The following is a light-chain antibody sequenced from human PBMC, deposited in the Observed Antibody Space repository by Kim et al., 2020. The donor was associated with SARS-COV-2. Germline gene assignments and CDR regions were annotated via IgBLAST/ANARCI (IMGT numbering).Light chain of an antibody. J-gene: IGKJ1*01. V-gene: IGKV3-20*01. CDR3: QQYSSSPAT. CDR1: QSVSSNY. CDR2: GAS. Sequence: EIVLTQSPGTLCLSPGERATLSCRASQSVSSNYLAWYQQKPGQAPRLLIYGASSRATGIPDRFSGSGSGTDFTLTITRLEPEDFAVYYCQQYSSSPATFGHGTKVDIK.